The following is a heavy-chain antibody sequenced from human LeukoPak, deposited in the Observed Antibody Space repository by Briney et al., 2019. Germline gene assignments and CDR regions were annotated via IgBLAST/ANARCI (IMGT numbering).Heavy chain of an antibody. D-gene: IGHD2-2*01. CDR3: AKDRGRSSTSCYYYYYGMDV. J-gene: IGHJ6*02. CDR1: GFTFRSYA. Sequence: GGSLRLSCAASGFTFRSYAMTWVRQAPGRGPEWVSSIGGGGENKYYGDSVKGRFTISRDNSKNTLYLQMNSLRAEDTAVYYCAKDRGRSSTSCYYYYYGMDVWGQGTTVTVSS. CDR2: IGGGGENK. V-gene: IGHV3-23*01.